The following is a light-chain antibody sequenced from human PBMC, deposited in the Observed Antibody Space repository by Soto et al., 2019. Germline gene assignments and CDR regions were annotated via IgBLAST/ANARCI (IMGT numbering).Light chain of an antibody. CDR2: WAS. Sequence: DIVMTQSPDSLAVSLGERATINCKSSQSILYSSTYKNYLAWYQQKPGQPPKLLIYWASFRESGVPDRFSGSGSGTDFTLSISSLQAEDVAVYYCQQSYSTPYTFGQGTKLEIK. CDR3: QQSYSTPYT. J-gene: IGKJ2*01. CDR1: QSILYSSTYKNY. V-gene: IGKV4-1*01.